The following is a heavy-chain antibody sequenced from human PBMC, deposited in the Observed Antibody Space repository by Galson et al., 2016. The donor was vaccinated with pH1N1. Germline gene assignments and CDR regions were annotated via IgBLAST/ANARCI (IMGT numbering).Heavy chain of an antibody. D-gene: IGHD3-22*01. CDR2: ISGSGGST. Sequence: LRLSCAASGFTFSNFVMSWVRQAPGKGLEWVSTISGSGGSTYYADSVKGRFTISRDNSKNTVYLQMNSLRAEDTAIYYCVKLDSSGYYYGRFDSWGQGTLVTVSS. CDR1: GFTFSNFV. CDR3: VKLDSSGYYYGRFDS. J-gene: IGHJ4*02. V-gene: IGHV3-23*01.